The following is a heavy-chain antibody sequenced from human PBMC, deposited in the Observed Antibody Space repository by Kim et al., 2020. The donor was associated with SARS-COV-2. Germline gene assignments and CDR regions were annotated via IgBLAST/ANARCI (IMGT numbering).Heavy chain of an antibody. Sequence: SVKGRFTISRDNAKNSLYLQMNSLRAKDTAVYYCARSLPNYYYDSSGIDYWGQGTLVTVSS. CDR3: ARSLPNYYYDSSGIDY. J-gene: IGHJ4*02. V-gene: IGHV3-48*03. D-gene: IGHD3-22*01.